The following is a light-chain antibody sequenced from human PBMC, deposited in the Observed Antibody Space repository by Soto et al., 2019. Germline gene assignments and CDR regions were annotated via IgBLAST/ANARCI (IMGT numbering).Light chain of an antibody. CDR1: QSIGGW. CDR3: QHYHSFPYS. V-gene: IGKV1-5*01. J-gene: IGKJ2*03. CDR2: DAS. Sequence: DIQMTQSPSTLSASVGDRVTISCRASQSIGGWLAWYQQKPGKAPRLLIFDASSVESGVPSRFSGSRSGTLFTLPISSLQPDDFASYYCQHYHSFPYSFGQGTKVDIK.